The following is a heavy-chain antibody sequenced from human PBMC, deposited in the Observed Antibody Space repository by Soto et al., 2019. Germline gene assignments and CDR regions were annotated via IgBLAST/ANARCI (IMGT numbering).Heavy chain of an antibody. CDR1: GGSINNNQYY. CDR3: ARDRIAADATEVAFDF. V-gene: IGHV4-39*02. Sequence: SETLSLTCTVSGGSINNNQYYWGWVRQPPGKGLEWIASISYSGTTYYSPSLKSRVTKSVDTSQNQFSLSLTSVTAADTAVYYCARDRIAADATEVAFDFWGQGTMVTVSS. CDR2: ISYSGTT. J-gene: IGHJ3*01. D-gene: IGHD6-13*01.